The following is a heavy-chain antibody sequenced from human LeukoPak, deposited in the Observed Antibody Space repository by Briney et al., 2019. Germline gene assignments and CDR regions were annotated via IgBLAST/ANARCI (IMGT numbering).Heavy chain of an antibody. V-gene: IGHV1-2*02. CDR2: INPNSGGT. CDR3: ASPGYSYGPYYYYYGMDA. D-gene: IGHD5-18*01. Sequence: ASVKVSCKASGYTFTGYYMHWVRQAPGQGLEWMGWINPNSGGTNYAQKFQGRVTMTRDTSISTAYMELSRLRSDDTAVYYCASPGYSYGPYYYYYGMDAWGQGTTVTVSS. CDR1: GYTFTGYY. J-gene: IGHJ6*02.